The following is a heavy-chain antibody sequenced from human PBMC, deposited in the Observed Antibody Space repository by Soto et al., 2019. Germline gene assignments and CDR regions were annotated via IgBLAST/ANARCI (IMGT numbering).Heavy chain of an antibody. D-gene: IGHD1-20*01. J-gene: IGHJ4*02. Sequence: PGGSLRLSCAASGFTFSSYAMHWVRQAPGKGLEWVAVISYDGSNKYYADSVKGRFTISRDNSKNTLYLQMNSLRAEDTAVYYCARGRDGYNWNKYYFDYWGQGTLVTVSS. V-gene: IGHV3-30-3*01. CDR2: ISYDGSNK. CDR3: ARGRDGYNWNKYYFDY. CDR1: GFTFSSYA.